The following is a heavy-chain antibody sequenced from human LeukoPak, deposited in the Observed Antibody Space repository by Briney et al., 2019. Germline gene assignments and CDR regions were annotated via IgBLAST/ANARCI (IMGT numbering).Heavy chain of an antibody. V-gene: IGHV5-51*01. D-gene: IGHD3-22*01. CDR2: TYPGDSET. Sequence: GESLKISCKGSGYTFTNYWIAWVRQMLGKGLEWMGITYPGDSETTYSPSFQGQVTISADNSITTAYLQWGSLKASDSGMYYCAKIGGDDSSGWFESYFDYWGQGTLVTVSS. J-gene: IGHJ4*02. CDR3: AKIGGDDSSGWFESYFDY. CDR1: GYTFTNYW.